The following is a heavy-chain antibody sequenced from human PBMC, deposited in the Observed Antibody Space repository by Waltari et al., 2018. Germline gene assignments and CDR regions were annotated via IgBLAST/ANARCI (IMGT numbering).Heavy chain of an antibody. J-gene: IGHJ4*02. CDR2: IHSDGGST. CDR1: SSYW. CDR3: ARGASTRGDY. D-gene: IGHD2-2*01. Sequence: SSYWMHWVRQVPGKGLVWVSRIHSDGGSTSYADSVKGRFIISRDNAKNTLYLQMNSLRAEDTAVYYCARGASTRGDYWGQGTLVTVSS. V-gene: IGHV3-74*01.